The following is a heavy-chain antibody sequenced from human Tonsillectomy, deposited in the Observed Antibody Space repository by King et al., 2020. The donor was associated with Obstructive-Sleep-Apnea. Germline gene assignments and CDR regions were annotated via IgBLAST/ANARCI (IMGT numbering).Heavy chain of an antibody. CDR3: ASSVLYGDYALDY. D-gene: IGHD4-17*01. CDR1: GFTFSSYW. Sequence: VQLVESGGGLVQPGGSLRLSCAASGFTFSSYWMNWVRQAPGKGLEWVAHIKQDGNEKYYVDSVQGRFSISRENAKNSLYLQMNSLRAEDTAVYYCASSVLYGDYALDYWGQGTLVTVSS. V-gene: IGHV3-7*03. J-gene: IGHJ4*02. CDR2: IKQDGNEK.